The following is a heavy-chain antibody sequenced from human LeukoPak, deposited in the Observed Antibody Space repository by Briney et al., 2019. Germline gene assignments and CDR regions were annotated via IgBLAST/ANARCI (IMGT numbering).Heavy chain of an antibody. CDR1: GGSFSGYY. V-gene: IGHV4-34*01. CDR2: INHSGST. CDR3: ARGIRPDILTGYSYYYYMDV. Sequence: SETLSLTCAVYGGSFSGYYWSWIRQPPGKGLEWIGEINHSGSTNYNPSLKSRVTISVDTSKNQFSLKLSSVTAADTAVYYCARGIRPDILTGYSYYYYMDVWGKGTTVTVSS. J-gene: IGHJ6*03. D-gene: IGHD3-9*01.